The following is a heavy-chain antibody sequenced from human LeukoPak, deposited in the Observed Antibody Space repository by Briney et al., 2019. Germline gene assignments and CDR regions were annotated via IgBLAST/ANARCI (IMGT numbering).Heavy chain of an antibody. D-gene: IGHD3-10*01. CDR2: INHSGST. CDR1: GGSFSGYY. V-gene: IGHV4-34*01. J-gene: IGHJ4*02. CDR3: ASEPITMVRGVIHY. Sequence: SETRSLTCAVYGGSFSGYYWSWIRQPPGKGLEWIGEINHSGSTNYNPSLKSRVTISVDTSKNQFSLKLSSVTAADTAVYYCASEPITMVRGVIHYWGQGTLVTVSS.